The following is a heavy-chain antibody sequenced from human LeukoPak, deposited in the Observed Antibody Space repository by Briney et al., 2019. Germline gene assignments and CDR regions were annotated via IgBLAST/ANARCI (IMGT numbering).Heavy chain of an antibody. CDR1: GFTFSNYG. CDR3: AKESTGSSPDY. D-gene: IGHD1-26*01. J-gene: IGHJ4*02. V-gene: IGHV3-23*01. CDR2: ITGSGDDA. Sequence: GGSLRLSCAASGFTFSNYGMSWLRQAPGKGPEWVSAITGSGDDAYYADSVRGRFTMSRDNSKSTLYLQMNSLRVEDTALYYCAKESTGSSPDYWGQGTLVTVSS.